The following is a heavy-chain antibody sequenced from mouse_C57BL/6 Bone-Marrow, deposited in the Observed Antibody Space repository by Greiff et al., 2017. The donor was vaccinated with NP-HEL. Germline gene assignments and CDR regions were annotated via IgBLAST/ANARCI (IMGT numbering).Heavy chain of an antibody. V-gene: IGHV1-9*01. CDR3: EREDYAWFAY. CDR2: ILPGSGST. Sequence: VQLQQSGAELMKPGASVKLSCKATGYTFTGYWIEWVKQRPGHGLEWVGEILPGSGSTNYNETFKGKATFTADTASNPAYMQLRSLTTEDSAIYYCEREDYAWFAYWGQGTLVTVSA. CDR1: GYTFTGYW. D-gene: IGHD2-4*01. J-gene: IGHJ3*01.